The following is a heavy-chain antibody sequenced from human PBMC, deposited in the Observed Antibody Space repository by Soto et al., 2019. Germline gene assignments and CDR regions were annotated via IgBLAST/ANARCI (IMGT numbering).Heavy chain of an antibody. CDR2: IYYSGSN. Sequence: QVQLQESGPGLVKPSQTLSLTCTVSGGSISSGDDFWTWIRQPPGKGLVWIGYIYYSGSNYYNPSLKSRLTMSVDTSKNQFSLKLSSVTAADTAVYYCARDRAKWKDYYYYGMDVWGQGTTVTVSS. D-gene: IGHD1-20*01. CDR3: ARDRAKWKDYYYYGMDV. CDR1: GGSISSGDDF. J-gene: IGHJ6*02. V-gene: IGHV4-30-4*01.